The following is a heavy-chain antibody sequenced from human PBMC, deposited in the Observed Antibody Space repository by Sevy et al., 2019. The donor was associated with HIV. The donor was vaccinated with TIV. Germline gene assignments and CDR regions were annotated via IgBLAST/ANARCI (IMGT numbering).Heavy chain of an antibody. D-gene: IGHD3-10*01. CDR2: ISYDGSNK. V-gene: IGHV3-30-3*01. J-gene: IGHJ4*02. Sequence: GGSLRLSCAASGFTFSSYAMHWVRQAPGKGLEWVAVISYDGSNKYYADSVKGRFTISRDNSKNTLYLQMNSLRAEDTAVYYAARGPDYYGSGSYYQEGLGGFDYWGQGTLVTVSS. CDR3: ARGPDYYGSGSYYQEGLGGFDY. CDR1: GFTFSSYA.